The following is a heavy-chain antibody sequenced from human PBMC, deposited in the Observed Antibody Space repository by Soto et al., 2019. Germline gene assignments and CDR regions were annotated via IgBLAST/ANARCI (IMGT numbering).Heavy chain of an antibody. J-gene: IGHJ6*02. V-gene: IGHV4-39*01. CDR2: IYYSGST. CDR3: ARLAAYYDILTGPSDYGMDV. Sequence: SESLSLTCTVSGRAIRSSSYDWGWIHKPPGKGLEWIGSIYYSGSTYYNPSLKSRVTISVDTSKNQFSLKLSSVTAADTAVYYCARLAAYYDILTGPSDYGMDVWGQGT. CDR1: GRAIRSSSYD. D-gene: IGHD3-9*01.